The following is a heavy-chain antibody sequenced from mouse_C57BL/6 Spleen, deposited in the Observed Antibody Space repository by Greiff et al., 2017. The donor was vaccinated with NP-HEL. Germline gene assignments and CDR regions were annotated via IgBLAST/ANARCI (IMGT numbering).Heavy chain of an antibody. V-gene: IGHV1-82*01. CDR2: IYPGDGDT. CDR1: GYAFSSSW. Sequence: VQLQESGPELVKPGASVKISCKASGYAFSSSWMNWVKQRPGKGLEWIGRIYPGDGDTNYNGKFKGKATMTADKSSSTVYMQLSSRTSEDSAVYCCARGDYAMDYWGQGTSVTVSS. J-gene: IGHJ4*01. CDR3: ARGDYAMDY.